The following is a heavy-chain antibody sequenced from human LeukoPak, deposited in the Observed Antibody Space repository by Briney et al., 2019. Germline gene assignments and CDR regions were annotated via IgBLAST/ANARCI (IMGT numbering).Heavy chain of an antibody. CDR1: GFTLSDYY. V-gene: IGHV3-23*01. Sequence: PGGSLRLSCAASGFTLSDYYMSWFRQAPGKGPEWVAGISDSGGSTNYADSVKGRFTISRDNPKNTLYLQMNSLRAEDTAVYFCAKRGVVIRVILVGFHKEAYYFDSWGQGALVTASS. J-gene: IGHJ4*02. CDR2: ISDSGGST. D-gene: IGHD3-22*01. CDR3: AKRGVVIRVILVGFHKEAYYFDS.